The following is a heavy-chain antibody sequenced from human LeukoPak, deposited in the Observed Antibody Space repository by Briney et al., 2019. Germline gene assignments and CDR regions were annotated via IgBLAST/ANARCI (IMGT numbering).Heavy chain of an antibody. CDR3: AKDSFDHNGVYDAFDI. D-gene: IGHD3-9*01. CDR2: IGSSEK. V-gene: IGHV3-23*01. CDR1: GFTFNIFA. Sequence: PGGSLRLSCAASGFTFNIFAMSWVRQARGKGLEWVSTIGSSEKYYADSVKGRFTTSRDNSKKTLYLQMNSLRAEDTAIYYCAKDSFDHNGVYDAFDIWGQGTLVTVSS. J-gene: IGHJ3*02.